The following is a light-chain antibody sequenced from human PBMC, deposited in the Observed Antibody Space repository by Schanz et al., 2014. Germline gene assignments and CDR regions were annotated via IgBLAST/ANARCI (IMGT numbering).Light chain of an antibody. Sequence: QSALTQPPSASGSPGQSVTISCTGTSSDVGGYNYVSWYQQHPGKAPKLMIYEVSKRPSGVPDRFSGSKSGNTASLTVSGLQAEDEADYYCSSYTSSSVSFGGGTKLTVL. J-gene: IGLJ2*01. CDR3: SSYTSSSVS. V-gene: IGLV2-8*01. CDR1: SSDVGGYNY. CDR2: EVS.